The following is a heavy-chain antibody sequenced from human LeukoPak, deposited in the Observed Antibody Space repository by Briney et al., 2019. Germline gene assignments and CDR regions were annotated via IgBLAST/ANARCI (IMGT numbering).Heavy chain of an antibody. CDR2: IIPIFGTA. D-gene: IGHD3-22*01. CDR3: ARDLPKSPYDSSGYYLDY. J-gene: IGHJ4*02. V-gene: IGHV1-69*05. Sequence: SVKVSCKASGYTFTSYDINWVRQATGQGLEWMGRIIPIFGTANYAQKFQGRVTITTDESTSTAYMELSSLRSEDTAVYCCARDLPKSPYDSSGYYLDYWGQGTLVTVSS. CDR1: GYTFTSYD.